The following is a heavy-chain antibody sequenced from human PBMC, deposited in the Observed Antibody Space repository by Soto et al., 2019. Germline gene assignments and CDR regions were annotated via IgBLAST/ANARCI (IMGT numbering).Heavy chain of an antibody. D-gene: IGHD2-15*01. J-gene: IGHJ5*02. CDR2: INHSGST. CDR1: GGSFSDYY. Sequence: SETLSLTCAVYGGSFSDYYWSWIRQPPGKGLEWIGEINHSGSTNYNPSLKSRVTISVDTSKNQFSLKLSSVTAADTAVYYCARAISYCSGGSCYVGSWFDPGAREPWSPSP. CDR3: ARAISYCSGGSCYVGSWFDP. V-gene: IGHV4-34*01.